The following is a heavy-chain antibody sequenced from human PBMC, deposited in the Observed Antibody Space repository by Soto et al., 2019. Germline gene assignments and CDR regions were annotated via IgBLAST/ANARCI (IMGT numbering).Heavy chain of an antibody. CDR1: GSTFSSYA. D-gene: IGHD3-10*01. J-gene: IGHJ6*04. CDR3: ARVFNIMVRGVPIQNYYYYYGRDV. V-gene: IGHV3-30-3*01. CDR2: ISYDGSNK. Sequence: GGSLRLSCAASGSTFSSYAMHWVRQAPGKGLEWVAVISYDGSNKYYADSVKGRFTISRDNSKNTLYLQMNSLRAEDTAVYYCARVFNIMVRGVPIQNYYYYYGRDVGGKGPRATVP.